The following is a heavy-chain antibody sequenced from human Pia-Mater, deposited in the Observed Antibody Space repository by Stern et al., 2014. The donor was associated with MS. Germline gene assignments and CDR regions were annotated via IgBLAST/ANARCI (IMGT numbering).Heavy chain of an antibody. CDR3: ARVVYDIVLRHYSHGNAFDL. D-gene: IGHD2-8*02. CDR1: EYSFTDYW. J-gene: IGHJ3*01. V-gene: IGHV5-51*03. Sequence: VQLVQSGAELKKPGESLKISCQGSEYSFTDYWIGWVRQVPGKGLEWMGVIYPGGSDTRYSPSFQGQVTLSADKSVRPAYLQWSSLKASDTAIYYCARVVYDIVLRHYSHGNAFDLWGQGTMVTVSS. CDR2: IYPGGSDT.